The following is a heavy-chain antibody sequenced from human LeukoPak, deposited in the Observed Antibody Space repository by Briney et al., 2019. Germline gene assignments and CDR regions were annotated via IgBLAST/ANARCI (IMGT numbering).Heavy chain of an antibody. CDR3: ARGPLKQLVPFYYYYMDV. CDR1: GGTFSSYA. V-gene: IGHV1-69*13. CDR2: IIPIFGTA. J-gene: IGHJ6*03. Sequence: GASVKVSCKASGGTFSSYAISWVRQAPGQGLEWMGGIIPIFGTANYAQKFQGRVTITADESTSTAYMELSSLRPEDTAVYYCARGPLKQLVPFYYYYMDVWGKGTTVTVSS. D-gene: IGHD6-6*01.